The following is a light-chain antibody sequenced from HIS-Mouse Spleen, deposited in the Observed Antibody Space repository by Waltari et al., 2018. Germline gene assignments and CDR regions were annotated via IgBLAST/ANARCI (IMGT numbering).Light chain of an antibody. CDR1: SSHIGSTT. CDR2: SNN. V-gene: IGLV1-44*01. CDR3: AAWDDSLNGNYV. J-gene: IGLJ1*01. Sequence: QSVLTQPPSASGTPGQRVTISCSGSSSHIGSTTVNWYQQLPGTAPKLLINSNNQRPSGVPDRCSGSKSGTSASLAISGLQSEDEADYYCAAWDDSLNGNYVFGTGTKVTVL.